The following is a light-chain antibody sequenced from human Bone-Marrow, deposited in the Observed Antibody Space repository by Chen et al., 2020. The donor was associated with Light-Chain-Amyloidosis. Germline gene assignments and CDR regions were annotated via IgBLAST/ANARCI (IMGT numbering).Light chain of an antibody. CDR1: QTISSNY. CDR2: GSS. J-gene: IGKJ4*01. V-gene: IGKV3-20*01. Sequence: EIALTQSPGTLSLPPGEGANPSCRARQTISSNYLTWYQQKFGQAPRLLIYGSSSRATGIPDRFTGSVSGTDFTLTINRLEPEDFAMYYCQQYGTSPLTFGGGTKVEIK. CDR3: QQYGTSPLT.